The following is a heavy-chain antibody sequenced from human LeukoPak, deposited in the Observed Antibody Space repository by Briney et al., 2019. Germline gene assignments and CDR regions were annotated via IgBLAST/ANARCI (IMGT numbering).Heavy chain of an antibody. D-gene: IGHD1-26*01. V-gene: IGHV1-18*01. J-gene: IGHJ4*02. CDR3: ARDMGATTSSFFDY. CDR1: GYTFTSYG. Sequence: ASVKVSCKASGYTFTSYGISWVRQAPGQGLEWMGWISAYNGNTNYAQRLQGRVTMTTDTSTNTAYMELRSLRSDDTAVYYCARDMGATTSSFFDYWGQGTLVTVSS. CDR2: ISAYNGNT.